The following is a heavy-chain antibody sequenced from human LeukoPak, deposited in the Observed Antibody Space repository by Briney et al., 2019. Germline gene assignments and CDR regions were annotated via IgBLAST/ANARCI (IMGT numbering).Heavy chain of an antibody. CDR1: GGSISSGDYY. CDR2: IYYSGST. CDR3: ARGQDYYGSGRDWFDP. Sequence: SQTLSLTCTVSGGSISSGDYYWSWIRQPPGKGLAWIGYIYYSGSTYYNPSLKSRVTISVDTSKNQFSLKLSSVTAADTAVYYCARGQDYYGSGRDWFDPWGQGTLVTVSS. J-gene: IGHJ5*02. V-gene: IGHV4-30-4*01. D-gene: IGHD3-10*01.